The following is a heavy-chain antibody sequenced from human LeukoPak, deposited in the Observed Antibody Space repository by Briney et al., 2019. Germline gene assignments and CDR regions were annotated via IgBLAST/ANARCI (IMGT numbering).Heavy chain of an antibody. CDR3: ATSDYTFWSGYYDY. CDR1: GDSISSYY. J-gene: IGHJ4*02. CDR2: IYYSGST. V-gene: IGHV4-59*01. D-gene: IGHD3-3*01. Sequence: SETLSLTCTVSGDSISSYYWSWIRQPPGKGLEWIGYIYYSGSTNYNPSLKSRLIISVDMSKNQFSLTLSSVTAADTAVYYCATSDYTFWSGYYDYWGQGTLVTVSS.